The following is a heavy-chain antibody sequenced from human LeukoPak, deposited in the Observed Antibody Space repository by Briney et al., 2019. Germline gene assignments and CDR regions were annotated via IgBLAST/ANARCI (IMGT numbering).Heavy chain of an antibody. Sequence: PGGSLRLSCVASGFTFSSSWMTWVRQAPGKGLEWVAHIKEDGTEEYYVDSVKGRFTISRDNAKNSLYLQMNSLRAEDTAVYYCARGHYYNSSGFGMDVWGQGTTVTVSS. CDR3: ARGHYYNSSGFGMDV. CDR2: IKEDGTEE. V-gene: IGHV3-7*05. CDR1: GFTFSSSW. J-gene: IGHJ6*02. D-gene: IGHD3-22*01.